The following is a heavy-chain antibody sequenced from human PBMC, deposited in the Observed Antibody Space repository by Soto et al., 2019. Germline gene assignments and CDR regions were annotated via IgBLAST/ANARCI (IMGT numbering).Heavy chain of an antibody. D-gene: IGHD5-12*01. CDR3: ARERFPGGYNSNYDYGMDV. CDR2: ISSSSSYI. CDR1: GFTFSSYS. Sequence: EVQLVESGGGLVKPGGSLRLSCAASGFTFSSYSMNWVRQAPGKGLEWVSSISSSSSYIYYADSVKGRFTISRDNAKNSPYLQMNSLRAEDTAVYYCARERFPGGYNSNYDYGMDVWGQGTTVTVSS. V-gene: IGHV3-21*01. J-gene: IGHJ6*02.